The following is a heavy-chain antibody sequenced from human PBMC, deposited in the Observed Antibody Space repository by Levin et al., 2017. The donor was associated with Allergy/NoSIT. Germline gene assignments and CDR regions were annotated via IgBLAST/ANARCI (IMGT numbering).Heavy chain of an antibody. CDR1: GFTFSSYA. V-gene: IGHV3-30*04. D-gene: IGHD2-15*01. Sequence: GGSLRLSCAASGFTFSSYAMHWVRQAPGKGLEWVAVISYDGSNKYYADSVKGRYTISRDNSKNTLYLQMNSLRAEDTAVYYCARGRDIVVVVAAKVELGYWGQGTLVTVSS. CDR3: ARGRDIVVVVAAKVELGY. J-gene: IGHJ4*02. CDR2: ISYDGSNK.